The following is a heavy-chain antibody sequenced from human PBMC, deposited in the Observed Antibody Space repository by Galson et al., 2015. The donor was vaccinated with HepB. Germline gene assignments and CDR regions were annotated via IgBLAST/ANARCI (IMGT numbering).Heavy chain of an antibody. CDR2: ISSSSYI. V-gene: IGHV3-21*01. J-gene: IGHJ4*02. Sequence: SMRLSCAASGFTFSSYSMNWVRQAPGKGLEWVSSISSSSYIYYADSVKGRFTISRDNAKNSLYLQMNSLRAEDTAVYYCARDEGPYYFDYWGQGTLVTVSS. CDR1: GFTFSSYS. CDR3: ARDEGPYYFDY.